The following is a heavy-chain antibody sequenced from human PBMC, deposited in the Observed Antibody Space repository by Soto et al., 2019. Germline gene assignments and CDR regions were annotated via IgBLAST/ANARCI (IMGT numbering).Heavy chain of an antibody. J-gene: IGHJ4*02. CDR2: IYHSGST. CDR3: GIATSGPLDY. CDR1: GGSISSGGYS. V-gene: IGHV4-30-2*02. Sequence: SETLSLTCAVSGGSISSGGYSWSWIRQPPGKGLEWIGYIYHSGSTYYNPSLKSRVIMTEDTSTDTAYMELSSLTFEDTAVYYCGIATSGPLDYWGQGTLVTVSS. D-gene: IGHD1-26*01.